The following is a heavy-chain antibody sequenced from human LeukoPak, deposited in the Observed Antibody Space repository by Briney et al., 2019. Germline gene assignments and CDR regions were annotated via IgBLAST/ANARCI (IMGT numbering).Heavy chain of an antibody. D-gene: IGHD3-22*01. Sequence: PGESLRLSCAASGFTFDDYAMPWVRQAPGKGLEWVSGISWNSGSIGYADSVKGRFTISRDNAKNSLYLQMNSLRAEDTALYYCAKGPYYYDSSGYDDYFDYWGQGTLVTVSS. V-gene: IGHV3-9*01. CDR3: AKGPYYYDSSGYDDYFDY. CDR1: GFTFDDYA. CDR2: ISWNSGSI. J-gene: IGHJ4*02.